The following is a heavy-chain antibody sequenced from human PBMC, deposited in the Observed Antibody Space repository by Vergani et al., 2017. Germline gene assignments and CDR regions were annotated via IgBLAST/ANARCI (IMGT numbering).Heavy chain of an antibody. J-gene: IGHJ4*02. D-gene: IGHD2-2*01. CDR3: AKWSWGYCSSTSCPFDY. CDR1: GFTFSSYA. CDR2: ISGSGGST. V-gene: IGHV3-23*01. Sequence: EVQLLESGGGMVQPGGSLRLSCAASGFTFSSYAMSWVRQAPGKGLEWVSAISGSGGSTYYADSVKGRFTISRDNSKNTLYLQMNSLRAEDTAVYYCAKWSWGYCSSTSCPFDYWGQGTLVTVSS.